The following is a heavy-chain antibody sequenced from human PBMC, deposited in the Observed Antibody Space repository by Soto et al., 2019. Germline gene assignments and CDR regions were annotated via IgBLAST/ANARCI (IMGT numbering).Heavy chain of an antibody. Sequence: LRLSCVASGFTFNKYAINWVRQAPGKGLEWVSAISGSGDTTYYADSVKGRFTISRDNSKNTLYLLMNSLRAEDTAVYYCAKDLSPSSGTYYGYFDNWGQGTLVTVSS. CDR1: GFTFNKYA. J-gene: IGHJ4*02. CDR3: AKDLSPSSGTYYGYFDN. D-gene: IGHD1-26*01. V-gene: IGHV3-23*01. CDR2: ISGSGDTT.